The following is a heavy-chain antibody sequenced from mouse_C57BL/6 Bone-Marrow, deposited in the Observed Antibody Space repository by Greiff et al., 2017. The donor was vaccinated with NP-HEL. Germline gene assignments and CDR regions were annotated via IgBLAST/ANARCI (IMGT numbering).Heavy chain of an antibody. CDR3: ARPHYYGSSSYAMDD. CDR1: GFTFSSYG. J-gene: IGHJ4*01. V-gene: IGHV5-6*01. CDR2: ISSGGSYT. D-gene: IGHD1-1*01. Sequence: EVQVVESGGDLVKPGGSLKLSCAASGFTFSSYGMSWVRQTSDKRLEWVATISSGGSYTYYPDSVKGRFTISRDNAKNTLYLQISSLKSEDTAMYYCARPHYYGSSSYAMDDWGQGTSVTVSS.